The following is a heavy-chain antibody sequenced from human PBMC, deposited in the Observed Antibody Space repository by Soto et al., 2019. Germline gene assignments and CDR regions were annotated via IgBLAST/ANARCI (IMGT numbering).Heavy chain of an antibody. J-gene: IGHJ4*02. D-gene: IGHD4-17*01. CDR3: ARGAYGDYYY. V-gene: IGHV1-18*04. CDR1: GYTLTGNY. Sequence: ASVKVSCKDSGYTLTGNYGHWVRQAPGQGLEWMGWISAYNGNTNYAQKLQGRVTMATDTSTSTAFMELRSLRSDDTAVYYCARGAYGDYYYWGQGTLVTVSS. CDR2: ISAYNGNT.